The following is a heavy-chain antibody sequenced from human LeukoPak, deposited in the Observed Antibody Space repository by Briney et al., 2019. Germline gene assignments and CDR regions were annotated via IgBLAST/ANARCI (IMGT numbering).Heavy chain of an antibody. CDR3: ARDPVENSRSSDLYYFHY. CDR1: GFTFGDYA. V-gene: IGHV3-33*01. CDR2: IWSDGSHK. J-gene: IGHJ4*02. D-gene: IGHD6-6*01. Sequence: GRSLRLSCIASGFTFGDYAMDWVRQAPGKGLEWVAVIWSDGSHKCYADSLKGRFTISRDNSKNTLYLQMNSLRAEDTAIYYCARDPVENSRSSDLYYFHYWGQGALVTVSS.